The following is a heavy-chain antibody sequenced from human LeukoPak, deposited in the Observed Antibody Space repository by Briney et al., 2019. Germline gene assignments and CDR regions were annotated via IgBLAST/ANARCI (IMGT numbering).Heavy chain of an antibody. D-gene: IGHD2-15*01. Sequence: SETLPLTCAVYGGSFSGYYWSWIRQPPGKGLEWIGEINYSGSTNYNPSLKSRVTISVDTSKNQFSLKLSSVTAADTAVYYCARGVCSGGSCYSEWNYWGQGTLVTVSS. CDR2: INYSGST. V-gene: IGHV4-34*01. CDR1: GGSFSGYY. CDR3: ARGVCSGGSCYSEWNY. J-gene: IGHJ4*02.